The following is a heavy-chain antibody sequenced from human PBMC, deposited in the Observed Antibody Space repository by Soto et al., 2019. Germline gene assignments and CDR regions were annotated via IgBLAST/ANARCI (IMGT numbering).Heavy chain of an antibody. Sequence: QVQLVESGGGVVQPGRSLRLSCAASGFPFSGFGMHWVRQAPGKGLDWVAIVWHDGSRQYYADSVRGRFTISRDNSKNTLYLQMNSLRAEDTGIYYCARDSDTSNHYSDNDNWGQGTLVTVSS. CDR1: GFPFSGFG. CDR3: ARDSDTSNHYSDNDN. CDR2: VWHDGSRQ. J-gene: IGHJ4*02. D-gene: IGHD3-22*01. V-gene: IGHV3-33*01.